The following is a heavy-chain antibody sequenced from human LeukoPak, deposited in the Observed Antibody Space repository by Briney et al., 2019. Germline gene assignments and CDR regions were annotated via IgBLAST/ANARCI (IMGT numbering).Heavy chain of an antibody. Sequence: PGRSLRLSCAASGFTFSSYAMHWVRQAPGKGLEWVAVISYDGSNKYHADSVKGRFTISRDNSKNTLYLQMNSLRAEDTAVYYCARDGLLGYFDYWGQGTLVTVSS. CDR3: ARDGLLGYFDY. CDR2: ISYDGSNK. J-gene: IGHJ4*02. CDR1: GFTFSSYA. V-gene: IGHV3-30-3*01.